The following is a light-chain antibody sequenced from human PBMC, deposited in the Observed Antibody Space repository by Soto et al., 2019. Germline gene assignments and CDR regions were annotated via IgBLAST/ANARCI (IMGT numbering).Light chain of an antibody. CDR2: LDRSGSY. CDR1: SGHSTYI. V-gene: IGLV4-60*02. CDR3: ETLYSNTHKV. Sequence: QSVLTQASSASASLGSSVKLTCILSSGHSTYIIAWHQQQPGKAPRFLMTLDRSGSYNRGSGVPDRFSGSSSGADRYLTISNLQFEDEGDYYCETLYSNTHKVFGGGTQLTVL. J-gene: IGLJ3*02.